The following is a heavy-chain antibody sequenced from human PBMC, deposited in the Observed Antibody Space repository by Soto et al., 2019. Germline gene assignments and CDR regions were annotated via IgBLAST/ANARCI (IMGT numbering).Heavy chain of an antibody. CDR1: GGSVSSGSYY. V-gene: IGHV4-61*01. J-gene: IGHJ4*02. D-gene: IGHD3-10*01. Sequence: QVQLQESGPGLVKPSETLSLTCTVSGGSVSSGSYYWSWIRQPPGKGLEWIGYIYYSGSTNYNPTLNSRVTISVDTSKNQFSLKLSSVTAADTAVYYCARDSMVRVVWGQGTLVTVSS. CDR3: ARDSMVRVV. CDR2: IYYSGST.